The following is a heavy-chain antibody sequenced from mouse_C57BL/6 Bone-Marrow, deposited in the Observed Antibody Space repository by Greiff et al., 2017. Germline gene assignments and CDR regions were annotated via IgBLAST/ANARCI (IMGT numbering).Heavy chain of an antibody. CDR3: AGGLRPGAMDY. V-gene: IGHV1-82*01. CDR1: GYAFSSSW. CDR2: IYPGDGDT. Sequence: QVQLQQSGPELVKPGASVKISCKASGYAFSSSWMNWVKQRPGKGLEWIGRIYPGDGDTNYNEKFKSKATLTVDKSSSTAYMQLSSLTSEDSAVYYCAGGLRPGAMDYWGQGTSVPAST. J-gene: IGHJ4*01. D-gene: IGHD3-2*02.